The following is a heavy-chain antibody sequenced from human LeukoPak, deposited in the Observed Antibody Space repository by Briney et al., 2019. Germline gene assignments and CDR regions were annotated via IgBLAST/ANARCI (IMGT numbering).Heavy chain of an antibody. CDR2: ISYDGSNK. CDR3: ARARWGAATISGMDV. Sequence: PGGSLRLSCAASGFTFSSYWMSWVRQAPGKGLEWVAVISYDGSNKYCADSVKGRFTISRDNSKNTLYLQVNSLRPEDTAVYYGARARWGAATISGMDVWGQGTTVTVSS. CDR1: GFTFSSYW. V-gene: IGHV3-30-3*01. D-gene: IGHD5-12*01. J-gene: IGHJ6*01.